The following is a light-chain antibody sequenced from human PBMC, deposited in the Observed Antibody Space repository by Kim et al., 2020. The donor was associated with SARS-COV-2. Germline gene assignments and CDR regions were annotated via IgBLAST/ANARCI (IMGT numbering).Light chain of an antibody. CDR2: YDS. Sequence: PGKTARITCEGNNIGSKSVHWYEQAPGQAPVLVIYYDSDRPSGIPARFSGSNSGSAATLTISRVEAGDESDYYCQVWDSSSDHWVFGGGTKLTVL. CDR1: NIGSKS. J-gene: IGLJ3*02. V-gene: IGLV3-21*04. CDR3: QVWDSSSDHWV.